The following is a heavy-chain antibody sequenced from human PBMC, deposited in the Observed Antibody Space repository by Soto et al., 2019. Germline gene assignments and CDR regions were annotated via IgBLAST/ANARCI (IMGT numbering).Heavy chain of an antibody. CDR3: ARDHPARASGYPLSPPYYYYVMDV. CDR2: IYYNGST. D-gene: IGHD5-12*01. CDR1: GGSISSYC. V-gene: IGHV4-59*01. Sequence: QVQLQESAPGLVKPSETLSLTCTVSGGSISSYCWSWIRQPPGKGMEWIGYIYYNGSTNYNPSLKSRVTISVDTSKNQFSLQLSSVTAADTAVYYCARDHPARASGYPLSPPYYYYVMDVWGQGTTVTVSS. J-gene: IGHJ6*02.